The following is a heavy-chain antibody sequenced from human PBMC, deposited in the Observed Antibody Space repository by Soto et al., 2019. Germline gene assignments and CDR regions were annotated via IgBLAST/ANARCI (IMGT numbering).Heavy chain of an antibody. D-gene: IGHD3-9*01. CDR1: GFTFSLSA. CDR2: SSGGGGST. CDR3: AKGPEYDILTGCDY. Sequence: EVQLLESGGGFVQPGESLRLSCAASGFTFSLSAMSWVRQAPGRGLEWVSSSSGGGGSTEYADPLKGRFTISRDNSKDTVHLQMNSLRAEDTAVYYFAKGPEYDILTGCDYWGQGALVTVSS. J-gene: IGHJ4*02. V-gene: IGHV3-23*01.